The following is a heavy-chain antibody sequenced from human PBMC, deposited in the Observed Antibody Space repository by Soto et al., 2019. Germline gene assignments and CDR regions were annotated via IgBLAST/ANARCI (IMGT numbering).Heavy chain of an antibody. J-gene: IGHJ3*02. CDR2: IKEDGSGK. CDR3: ARSMGWRDAFDI. CDR1: GFSISSYY. D-gene: IGHD3-10*01. Sequence: EVQLVESGGGLVQPGGSLRLSCAASGFSISSYYMTWVRQPPGKGLEWVANIKEDGSGKFYVDPVRGRFTISRDNARNSFYLQMNSLRADDTAVYYCARSMGWRDAFDIWGQGTVVTVSS. V-gene: IGHV3-7*01.